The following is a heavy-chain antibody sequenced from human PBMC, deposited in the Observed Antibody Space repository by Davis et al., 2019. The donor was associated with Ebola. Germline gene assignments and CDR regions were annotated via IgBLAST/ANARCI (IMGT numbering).Heavy chain of an antibody. Sequence: SETLSLTCAVYGGSFSGYYWSWIRQPPGKGLEWIGEINHSGSTNYNPSLKSRVTISVDTSKNQFSLKLSSVTAADTAVYYCARVSLIGYSSGWYGNWFDPWGQGTLVTVSS. CDR1: GGSFSGYY. J-gene: IGHJ5*02. CDR2: INHSGST. CDR3: ARVSLIGYSSGWYGNWFDP. V-gene: IGHV4-34*01. D-gene: IGHD6-19*01.